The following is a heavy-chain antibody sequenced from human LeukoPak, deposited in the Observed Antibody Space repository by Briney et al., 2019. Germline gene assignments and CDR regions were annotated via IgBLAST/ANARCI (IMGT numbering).Heavy chain of an antibody. Sequence: SETLSLTCTVSGGSISNYYWSWTRQPAGKGLEWIGRIYTSGSPRYNPSLKSRVSMSVDTSKNQFSLKLSSVTAADTAVYYCARDNWNYGFDHWGQGTLVNLSS. CDR1: GGSISNYY. J-gene: IGHJ4*02. CDR3: ARDNWNYGFDH. D-gene: IGHD1-7*01. CDR2: IYTSGSP. V-gene: IGHV4-4*07.